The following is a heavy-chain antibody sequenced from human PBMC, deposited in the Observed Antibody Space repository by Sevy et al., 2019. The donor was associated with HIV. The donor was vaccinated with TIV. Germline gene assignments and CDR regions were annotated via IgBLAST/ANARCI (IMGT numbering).Heavy chain of an antibody. J-gene: IGHJ3*02. CDR3: TRASEGAFDI. D-gene: IGHD6-6*01. CDR1: AFTFRRDW. CDR2: INGDGSST. V-gene: IGHV3-74*01. Sequence: GGSLRLSCTASAFTFRRDWIHWVRRAPGKGLVWVSRINGDGSSTTYANSVKGRFTISGDNAKNTVYLQMNSLRADDTAVYYCTRASEGAFDIWGQGTMVTVSS.